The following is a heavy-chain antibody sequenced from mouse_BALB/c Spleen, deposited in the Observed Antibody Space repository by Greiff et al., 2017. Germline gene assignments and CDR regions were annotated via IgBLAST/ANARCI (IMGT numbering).Heavy chain of an antibody. Sequence: EVHLVESGGGLVQPGGSLRLSCATSGFTFTDYYMSWVRQPPGKALEWLGFIRNKANGYTTEYSASVKGRFTISRDNSQSILYLQMNTLRAEDSATYYCARAKGDYDVGAMDYWGQGTSVTVSS. V-gene: IGHV7-3*02. CDR2: IRNKANGYTT. CDR1: GFTFTDYY. CDR3: ARAKGDYDVGAMDY. J-gene: IGHJ4*01. D-gene: IGHD2-4*01.